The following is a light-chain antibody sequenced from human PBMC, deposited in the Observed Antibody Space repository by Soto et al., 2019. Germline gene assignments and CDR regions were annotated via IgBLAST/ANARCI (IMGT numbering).Light chain of an antibody. CDR3: QQSSSTPPS. J-gene: IGKJ1*01. CDR1: QSISSY. V-gene: IGKV1-39*01. Sequence: DIQMTQSPSSLSASVGDRVTITCRASQSISSYLNWYQQKPGKAPKLLIYAASSLQSGVPSRFSGSGSGTDFTLTISSLQPEDVATYYCQQSSSTPPSFGQGTKVEIK. CDR2: AAS.